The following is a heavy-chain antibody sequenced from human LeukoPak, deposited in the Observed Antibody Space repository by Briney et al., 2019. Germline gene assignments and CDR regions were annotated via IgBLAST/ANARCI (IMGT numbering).Heavy chain of an antibody. D-gene: IGHD5-12*01. CDR2: IHLDGSVT. V-gene: IGHV3-74*01. J-gene: IGHJ4*02. CDR3: VRGGSPSEY. CDR1: GFTFSNYW. Sequence: GGSLRLSCAASGFTFSNYWMRWVRQVPGRGLVWVSRIHLDGSVTNYADSVKGRFTISRDNAKNTLYLQMDSLRADDTAVYYCVRGGSPSEYWGQGTLVTVSS.